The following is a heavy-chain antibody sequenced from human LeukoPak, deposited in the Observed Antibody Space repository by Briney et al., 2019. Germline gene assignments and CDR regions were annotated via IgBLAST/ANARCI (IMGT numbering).Heavy chain of an antibody. D-gene: IGHD6-6*01. V-gene: IGHV4-39*07. CDR1: GGSISSSSYY. J-gene: IGHJ3*02. Sequence: KPSETLSLTCTVSGGSISSSSYYWGWISQPPGKGLEWIGYIYYSGSTYYNPSLKSRVTISVDTSKNQFSLKLSSVTAADTAVYYCARRGSPWAFDIWGQGTMVTVSS. CDR2: IYYSGST. CDR3: ARRGSPWAFDI.